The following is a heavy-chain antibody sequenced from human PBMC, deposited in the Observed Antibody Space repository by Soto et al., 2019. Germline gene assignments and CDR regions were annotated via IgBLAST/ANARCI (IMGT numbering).Heavy chain of an antibody. D-gene: IGHD2-15*01. Sequence: VGSLRLSCTASGFSFSSYTMNWVRQAPGKGLQWVASITNRGTHTYSADSVKGRFTISRDNDKNSLYLQMNNLRAEDTATYYCARAHEVAWFDSWGLGTLVTVSS. CDR2: ITNRGTHT. CDR3: ARAHEVAWFDS. V-gene: IGHV3-21*06. J-gene: IGHJ5*01. CDR1: GFSFSSYT.